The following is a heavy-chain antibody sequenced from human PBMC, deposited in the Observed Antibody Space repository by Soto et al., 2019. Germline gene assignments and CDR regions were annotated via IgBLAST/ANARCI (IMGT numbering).Heavy chain of an antibody. J-gene: IGHJ5*02. CDR1: GYTLTELS. CDR2: ISPHSGNT. V-gene: IGHV1-8*01. D-gene: IGHD1-7*01. Sequence: ASVKVSCKVSGYTLTELSMHWVRQATGKGLEWMGGISPHSGNTGYAQKFRGRVTMTRNTSISTAYMELSSLRSEDTAVYYCARSPITGTTWFDPWGQVTLVTVSS. CDR3: ARSPITGTTWFDP.